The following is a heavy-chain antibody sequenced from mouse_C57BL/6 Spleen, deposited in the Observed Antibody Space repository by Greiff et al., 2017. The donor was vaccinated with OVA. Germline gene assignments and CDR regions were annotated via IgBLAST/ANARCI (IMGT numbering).Heavy chain of an antibody. CDR2: IYPGSGST. CDR1: GYTFTSYW. D-gene: IGHD3-2*02. Sequence: QVQLKQPGAELVKPGASVKMSCKASGYTFTSYWITWVKQRPGQGLEWIGDIYPGSGSTNYNEKFKSKATLTVDTSSSTAYMQLSSLTSEDSAVYYCARESSGYVRAWFAYWGQGTLVTVSA. J-gene: IGHJ3*01. V-gene: IGHV1-55*01. CDR3: ARESSGYVRAWFAY.